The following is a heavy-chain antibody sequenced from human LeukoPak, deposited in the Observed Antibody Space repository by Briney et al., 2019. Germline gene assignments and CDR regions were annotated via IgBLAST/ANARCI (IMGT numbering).Heavy chain of an antibody. CDR3: AGGYRDSSGWYIYGMDV. V-gene: IGHV3-66*01. Sequence: GGSLRLSCAASGFTVSSNYMSWVRQAPGKGLEWVSVIYSGGSTYYADSVKGRFTISRDNSKNTLYLQMNSLRAEDTAVYYCAGGYRDSSGWYIYGMDVWGQGTTVTVSS. D-gene: IGHD6-19*01. CDR1: GFTVSSNY. CDR2: IYSGGST. J-gene: IGHJ6*02.